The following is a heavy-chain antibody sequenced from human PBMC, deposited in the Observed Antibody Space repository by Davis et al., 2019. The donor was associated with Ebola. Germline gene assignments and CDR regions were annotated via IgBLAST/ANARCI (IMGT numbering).Heavy chain of an antibody. D-gene: IGHD4-17*01. Sequence: PGGSLRLSCAASGFIFSSYAMSWVRQAPGKGLEWVSSISVRSITYHADSVKGRFTISRDNSKNTLYLQMNSLRAEDTAVYYCAKVNPPTTVNTGWFDPWGQGTLVTVSS. CDR3: AKVNPPTTVNTGWFDP. V-gene: IGHV3-23*01. J-gene: IGHJ5*02. CDR2: ISVRSIT. CDR1: GFIFSSYA.